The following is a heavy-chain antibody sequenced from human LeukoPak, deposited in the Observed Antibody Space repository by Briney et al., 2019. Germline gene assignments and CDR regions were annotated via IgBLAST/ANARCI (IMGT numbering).Heavy chain of an antibody. CDR1: GYTFTGYY. CDR3: ARDKRLLWFGEVDAFDI. J-gene: IGHJ3*02. V-gene: IGHV1-2*02. Sequence: ASVKVSCKASGYTFTGYYMHWVRQAPGQGLEWMGWINPNSGGTNYAQKFQGRVTMTRDTSISTAYMELSRLRSDDAAVYYCARDKRLLWFGEVDAFDIWGQGTMVTVSS. D-gene: IGHD3-10*01. CDR2: INPNSGGT.